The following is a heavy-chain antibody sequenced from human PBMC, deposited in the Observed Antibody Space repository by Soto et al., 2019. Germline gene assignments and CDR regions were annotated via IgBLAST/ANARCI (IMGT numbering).Heavy chain of an antibody. CDR1: GFTFSSYA. V-gene: IGHV3-7*01. CDR3: ARDPGAAAGQIFDY. Sequence: PGGSLRLSCAASGFTFSSYAMSWVRQAPGKWLEWVANINQDGSEKYYVDSVKGRFTISRDNAKNSLYLQMSSLRAEDTAVYYCARDPGAAAGQIFDYWGQGTLVTVSS. D-gene: IGHD6-13*01. J-gene: IGHJ4*02. CDR2: INQDGSEK.